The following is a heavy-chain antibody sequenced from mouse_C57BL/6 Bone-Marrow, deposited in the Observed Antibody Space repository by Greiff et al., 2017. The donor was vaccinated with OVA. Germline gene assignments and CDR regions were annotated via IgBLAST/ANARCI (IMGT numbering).Heavy chain of an antibody. Sequence: EVQLVESGEGLVKPGGSLKLSCAASGFTFSSYAMSWVRQTPEKRLEWVAYISSGGDYIYYADTVKGRFTISRDNARNTLYLQMSSLKSEDTAMYYCTSDYDYDGYWYFDVWGTGTTVTVSS. J-gene: IGHJ1*03. V-gene: IGHV5-9-1*02. CDR2: ISSGGDYI. CDR3: TSDYDYDGYWYFDV. CDR1: GFTFSSYA. D-gene: IGHD2-4*01.